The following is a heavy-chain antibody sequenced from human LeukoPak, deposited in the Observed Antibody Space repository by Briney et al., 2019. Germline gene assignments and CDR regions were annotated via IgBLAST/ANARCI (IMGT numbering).Heavy chain of an antibody. Sequence: ASVKVSCKASGGIFNNYAINWVRQARGQGLERMGGIIVAFGTTNYAQSFQGRVTITADESATTAYMELTNLRSEDTAVYYCARPRTHYDYWNGFPPFDYWGQGTLVTISP. CDR1: GGIFNNYA. D-gene: IGHD3-3*01. J-gene: IGHJ4*02. CDR2: IIVAFGTT. V-gene: IGHV1-69*13. CDR3: ARPRTHYDYWNGFPPFDY.